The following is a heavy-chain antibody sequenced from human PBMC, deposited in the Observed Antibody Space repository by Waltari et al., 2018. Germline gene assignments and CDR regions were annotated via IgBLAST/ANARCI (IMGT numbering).Heavy chain of an antibody. CDR3: TTDRRRQWLRLSETDY. J-gene: IGHJ4*02. Sequence: EVQLVESGGGLVKPGGSLRLSCAASGFTFSNAWMSWVRQAPGKGLEWVGRIKSKTDGGTTDYAASVKGRFTISRDDSKNTLYLQMNSLKTEDTAVYYCTTDRRRQWLRLSETDYWGQGTLVTVSS. D-gene: IGHD6-19*01. V-gene: IGHV3-15*01. CDR2: IKSKTDGGTT. CDR1: GFTFSNAW.